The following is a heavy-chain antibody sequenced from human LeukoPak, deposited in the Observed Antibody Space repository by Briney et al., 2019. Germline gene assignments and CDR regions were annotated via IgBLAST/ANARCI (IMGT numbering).Heavy chain of an antibody. CDR1: GGSISSGGYS. V-gene: IGHV4-30-2*01. D-gene: IGHD3-10*01. Sequence: SETLSLTCAVSGGSISSGGYSWSWIRQPPGKGLEWIGYIYHSGSTYYNPSLKSRVTISVDRSKNQFSLKLSSVTAADTAVYYCARDDGSGSYFSYWGQGTLVTVSS. CDR3: ARDDGSGSYFSY. CDR2: IYHSGST. J-gene: IGHJ4*02.